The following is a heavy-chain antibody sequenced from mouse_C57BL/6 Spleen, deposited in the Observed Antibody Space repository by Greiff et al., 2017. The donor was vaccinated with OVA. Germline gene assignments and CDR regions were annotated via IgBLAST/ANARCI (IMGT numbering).Heavy chain of an antibody. D-gene: IGHD2-5*01. Sequence: VQLQQSGAELMKPGASVKLSCKATGYTFTGYWIEWVQQRPGHGLEWIGEILPGSGSTDYHEKFKGKATFTADTSSNTAYMQHSSLTTEDSAIYYCARRYYNNYLPPMDYWGQGTSVTVSS. CDR2: ILPGSGST. V-gene: IGHV1-9*01. CDR3: ARRYYNNYLPPMDY. J-gene: IGHJ4*01. CDR1: GYTFTGYW.